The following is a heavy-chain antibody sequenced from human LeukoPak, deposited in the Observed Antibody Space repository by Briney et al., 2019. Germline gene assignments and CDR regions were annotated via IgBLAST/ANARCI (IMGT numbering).Heavy chain of an antibody. CDR3: AAWFGEFRFDY. D-gene: IGHD3-10*01. J-gene: IGHJ4*02. CDR2: IYSGGST. Sequence: GGSLRLSCAASGFTVSSNYMSWVRQAPGKGLEWVSVIYSGGSTYYADSVKGRFTISRDNSKNTLYLQMNSLRAEDTAVYYCAAWFGEFRFDYWGQGTLVTVSS. V-gene: IGHV3-66*01. CDR1: GFTVSSNY.